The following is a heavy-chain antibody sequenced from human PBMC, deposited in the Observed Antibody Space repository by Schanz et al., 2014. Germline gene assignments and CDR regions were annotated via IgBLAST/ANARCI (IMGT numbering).Heavy chain of an antibody. D-gene: IGHD1-1*01. CDR1: GLILSSYA. V-gene: IGHV3-23*04. CDR2: ISGSGGST. CDR3: AKKVPAYNHFDS. Sequence: EVQLVESGGGLIQPGGSLKLSCAASGLILSSYAMSWVRQAPGKGLEWVSAISGSGGSTYYADSVKGRFTISRDNSKNTLYLQMDSLRAEDTAVYFCAKKVPAYNHFDSWGQGTLVTVSS. J-gene: IGHJ4*02.